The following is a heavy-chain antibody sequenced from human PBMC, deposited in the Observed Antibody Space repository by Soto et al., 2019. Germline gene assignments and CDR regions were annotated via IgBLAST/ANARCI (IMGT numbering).Heavy chain of an antibody. CDR2: IKQDGSEK. J-gene: IGHJ5*02. CDR1: GFTFSSYW. D-gene: IGHD1-26*01. CDR3: ARDGMAGGLFDP. V-gene: IGHV3-7*01. Sequence: EVQLVESGGGLVQPGGSLRLSCAASGFTFSSYWMSWVRQAPGKGLEWVANIKQDGSEKYYVDSVKGRFTISRDNVTNTLYVQMNRLRVEETAVYYCARDGMAGGLFDPWGQGTLVTVSS.